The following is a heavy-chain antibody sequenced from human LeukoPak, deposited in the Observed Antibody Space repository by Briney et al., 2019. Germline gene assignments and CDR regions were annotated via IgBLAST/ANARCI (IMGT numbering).Heavy chain of an antibody. CDR1: GVSITGDEDF. CDR2: VHHSGNR. CDR3: ARELGVSPGAFDI. D-gene: IGHD3-16*01. J-gene: IGHJ3*02. Sequence: SQTLSLTCSVSGVSITGDEDFWTWIRQPPGKGLELIGYVHHSGNRYYDSSLGSRLTISVDRSKNQFSLKLSSVTAADTAVYYCARELGVSPGAFDIWGQGTMVTVSS. V-gene: IGHV4-30-2*01.